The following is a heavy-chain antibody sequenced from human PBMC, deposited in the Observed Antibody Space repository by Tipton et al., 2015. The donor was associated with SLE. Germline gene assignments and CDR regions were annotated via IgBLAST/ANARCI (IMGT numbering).Heavy chain of an antibody. CDR3: ARGDFWSGYHYYFDY. Sequence: TLSLTCAVSGYSISSGYYWGWIRQPPGKGLEWIGSIYHSGSTYYNPSLKSRVTISVDTSKNQFSLKLSSVTAADTAVYYCARGDFWSGYHYYFDYWGQGTLVTVSS. V-gene: IGHV4-38-2*01. D-gene: IGHD3-3*01. J-gene: IGHJ4*02. CDR1: GYSISSGYY. CDR2: IYHSGST.